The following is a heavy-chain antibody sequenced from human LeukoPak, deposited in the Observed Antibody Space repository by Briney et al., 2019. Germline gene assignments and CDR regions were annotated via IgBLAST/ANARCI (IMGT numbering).Heavy chain of an antibody. CDR2: INHGGST. V-gene: IGHV4-34*01. J-gene: IGHJ4*02. CDR3: ARTLDY. CDR1: GGSFSGDF. Sequence: SETLSLTCAVYGGSFSGDFWSWIRQSPGKGLEWIGEINHGGSTTYNPSLQSRVTISVDTSKNQFSLKLSSVTAADTAVYYCARTLDYWGQGTLVTVSS.